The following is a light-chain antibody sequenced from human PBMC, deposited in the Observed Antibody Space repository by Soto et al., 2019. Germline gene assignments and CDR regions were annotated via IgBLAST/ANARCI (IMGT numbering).Light chain of an antibody. CDR1: QSLLHSNRNNY. CDR3: MQSLQIPPT. CDR2: LAS. Sequence: DIVMTQSPVSLPVTPGEPAFISCRSSQSLLHSNRNNYLDWYLQKPGHSPQLLIYLASKRASGVPDRVSGSASGTDFTLNITRVEAEDVGVYFCMQSLQIPPTFGGGTRVEIK. J-gene: IGKJ4*01. V-gene: IGKV2-28*01.